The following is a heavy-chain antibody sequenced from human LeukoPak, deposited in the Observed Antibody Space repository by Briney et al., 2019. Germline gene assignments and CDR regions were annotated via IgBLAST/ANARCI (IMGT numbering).Heavy chain of an antibody. D-gene: IGHD6-19*01. Sequence: ASVKVSCKASGYTFTSYDINWVRQATGQGLEWMGWMNPNSGNTGYARKFQGRVTMTRNTSISTAYMELSSLRSEDTAVYYCARVTSGWSNSYYYYYMDVWGKGTTVTVSS. V-gene: IGHV1-8*01. CDR1: GYTFTSYD. J-gene: IGHJ6*03. CDR3: ARVTSGWSNSYYYYYMDV. CDR2: MNPNSGNT.